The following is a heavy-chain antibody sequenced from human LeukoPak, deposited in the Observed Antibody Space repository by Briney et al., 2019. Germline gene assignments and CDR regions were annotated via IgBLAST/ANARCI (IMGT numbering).Heavy chain of an antibody. J-gene: IGHJ4*02. D-gene: IGHD3-22*01. V-gene: IGHV3-53*01. Sequence: GGSLRLSCAASGFTVSSNYMSWVRQAPGKELEWVSVIYSGGSTYYADSVKGRFTISRDNSKNTLYLQMNSLRAEDTAVYYCARVQAPYYYDSSGYYLDYWGQGTLVTVSS. CDR3: ARVQAPYYYDSSGYYLDY. CDR2: IYSGGST. CDR1: GFTVSSNY.